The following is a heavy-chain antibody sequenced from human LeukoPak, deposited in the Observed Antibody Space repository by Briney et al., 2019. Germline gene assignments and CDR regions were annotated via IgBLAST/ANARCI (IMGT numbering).Heavy chain of an antibody. CDR1: GFTFSTYA. CDR2: INSGGST. V-gene: IGHV3-23*01. Sequence: GGSLRLSCAASGFTFSTYAMSWVRQAPGKGLEWVSAINSGGSTYYADSLKGRFTISRDNSKNTLYLQMNSLRADDAAVYYCAKDWPSEWQQLPDYDAFDIWGQGTMVTVSS. J-gene: IGHJ3*02. D-gene: IGHD6-13*01. CDR3: AKDWPSEWQQLPDYDAFDI.